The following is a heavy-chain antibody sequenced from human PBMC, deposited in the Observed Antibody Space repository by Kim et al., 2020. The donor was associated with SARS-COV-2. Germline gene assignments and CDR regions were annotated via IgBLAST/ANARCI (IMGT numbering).Heavy chain of an antibody. V-gene: IGHV3-33*01. CDR2: IWYDGTFK. D-gene: IGHD2-8*01. CDR3: ARDREPCFTNKCFLDYYSADV. J-gene: IGHJ6*02. CDR1: GFTFSNYG. Sequence: GGSLRLSCAASGFTFSNYGMHWVRQAPGKGLEWVAVIWYDGTFKYYADSVKDRCTISRDNSKNTLYLEINSLRAEDTAVYYCARDREPCFTNKCFLDYYSADVWGQGTTVAVSS.